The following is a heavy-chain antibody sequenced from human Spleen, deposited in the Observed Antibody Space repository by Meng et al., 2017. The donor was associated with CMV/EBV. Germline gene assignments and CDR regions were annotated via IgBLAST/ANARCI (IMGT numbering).Heavy chain of an antibody. D-gene: IGHD6-13*01. Sequence: SVKVSCTASGGTFSSYGINWVRQAPGQGLEWMGGLIPIFGTPNYAQTFQGRVTITTDESTSTAYLELSSLRSEDTAVYYCARERSSLTRDYYYGMDVWGQGTTVTVSS. CDR3: ARERSSLTRDYYYGMDV. CDR1: GGTFSSYG. V-gene: IGHV1-69*05. J-gene: IGHJ6*02. CDR2: LIPIFGTP.